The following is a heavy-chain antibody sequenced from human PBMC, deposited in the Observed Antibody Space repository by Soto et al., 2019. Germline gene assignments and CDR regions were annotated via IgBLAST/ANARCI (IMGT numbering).Heavy chain of an antibody. CDR3: ARWGDYKGAGNYYGLDV. J-gene: IGHJ6*02. D-gene: IGHD4-4*01. V-gene: IGHV5-51*01. Sequence: ESLKVSYKACAVLTTYWIGGVRQMPGKGLEWMGIIYPGDSDTRYSPSLQGQVTISADKSISTIYLQWSSLRASDTAIYYCARWGDYKGAGNYYGLDVWGQGTMVTVSS. CDR2: IYPGDSDT. CDR1: AVLTTYW.